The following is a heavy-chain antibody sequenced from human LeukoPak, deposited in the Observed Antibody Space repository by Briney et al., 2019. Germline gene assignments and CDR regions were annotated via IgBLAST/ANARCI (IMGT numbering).Heavy chain of an antibody. Sequence: GGSLRLSCAASGFTFSSYAMHWVRQAPGKGLEWVAVISYDGSNKYYADSLKGRFTISRDNSKDTLYLQMDSLRAEDTALYYCAREEHDYVWGSYRYYYYYGIDVWGQGTTVTVSS. D-gene: IGHD3-16*02. V-gene: IGHV3-30-3*01. CDR3: AREEHDYVWGSYRYYYYYGIDV. CDR1: GFTFSSYA. J-gene: IGHJ6*02. CDR2: ISYDGSNK.